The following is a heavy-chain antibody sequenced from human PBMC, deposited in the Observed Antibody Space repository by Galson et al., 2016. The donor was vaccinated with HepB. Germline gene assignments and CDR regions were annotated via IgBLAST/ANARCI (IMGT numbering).Heavy chain of an antibody. Sequence: SLRLSCAASGFTFNLYWMHWVRQAPGKGLVWVSRVNGDGSDTGYADSVKGRFIISRDNAKNTVHLQMNSLRAEDTAVYYCVRPQTGDYYAFDIWGQGTTVTVSS. D-gene: IGHD4-17*01. J-gene: IGHJ3*02. CDR2: VNGDGSDT. CDR1: GFTFNLYW. V-gene: IGHV3-74*01. CDR3: VRPQTGDYYAFDI.